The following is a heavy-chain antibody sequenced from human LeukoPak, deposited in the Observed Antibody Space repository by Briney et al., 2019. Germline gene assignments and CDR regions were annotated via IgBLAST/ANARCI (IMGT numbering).Heavy chain of an antibody. J-gene: IGHJ6*02. CDR3: AKEGYDSSGYSGYYGMDV. D-gene: IGHD3-22*01. V-gene: IGHV3-30*18. CDR2: IPYDGSNK. CDR1: GFTFSSYG. Sequence: PGGSLRLSCAASGFTFSSYGMHWVRQAPGKGLEWVAVIPYDGSNKYYADSVKGRFTISGDNSKNTLYLQMNSLRAEDTAVYYCAKEGYDSSGYSGYYGMDVWGQGTTVTVSS.